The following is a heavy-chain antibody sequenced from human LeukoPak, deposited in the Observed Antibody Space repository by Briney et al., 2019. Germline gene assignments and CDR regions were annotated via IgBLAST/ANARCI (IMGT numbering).Heavy chain of an antibody. D-gene: IGHD3-10*01. V-gene: IGHV4-34*01. Sequence: SETLSLTCAVYGGSFSGYYWSWIRQPPGKGLEWIGEINHSGSTNYNPSLKSRVTISVDTSKNQFSLKLKSVTAADTAMYYCARAGFGLAPHRGTPFDYWGQGTLVTVSS. CDR1: GGSFSGYY. CDR2: INHSGST. J-gene: IGHJ4*02. CDR3: ARAGFGLAPHRGTPFDY.